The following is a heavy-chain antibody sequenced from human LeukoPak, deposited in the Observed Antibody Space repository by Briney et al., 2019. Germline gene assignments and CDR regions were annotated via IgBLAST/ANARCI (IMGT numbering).Heavy chain of an antibody. V-gene: IGHV4-4*02. Sequence: GSLRLSCTVSGFTVSSNSMSWVRQPPGKGLEWIGEIYHSGSTNYNPSLKSRVTISVDKSKNQFSLKLSSVTAADTAMYYCARFVVTALPDAFDIWGQGTMVTVSS. D-gene: IGHD2-21*02. CDR2: IYHSGST. J-gene: IGHJ3*02. CDR3: ARFVVTALPDAFDI. CDR1: GFTVSSNS.